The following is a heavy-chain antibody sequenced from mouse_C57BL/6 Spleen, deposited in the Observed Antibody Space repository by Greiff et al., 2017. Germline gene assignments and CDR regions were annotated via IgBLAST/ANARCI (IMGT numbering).Heavy chain of an antibody. V-gene: IGHV1-82*01. D-gene: IGHD1-1*01. J-gene: IGHJ2*01. CDR1: GYAFISSW. CDR2: IYPGDGDT. CDR3: ARGYYASSPHYFDY. Sequence: QVQLQQSGPELVKPGASVKISCKASGYAFISSWMNWVKQRPGKGLEWIGRIYPGDGDTNYNGKFKGKATLTADKSSSTAYMQLSSLTSEDSAVYFCARGYYASSPHYFDYWGQGTTLTVSA.